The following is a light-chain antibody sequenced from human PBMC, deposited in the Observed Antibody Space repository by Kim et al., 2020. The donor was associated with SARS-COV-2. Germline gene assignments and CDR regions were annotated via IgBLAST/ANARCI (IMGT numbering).Light chain of an antibody. CDR2: GTS. CDR3: QQYSSSPSTT. CDR1: QTVNNMN. V-gene: IGKV3-20*01. Sequence: PGERAPLSCRASQTVNNMNLAWYQQKPGQAPRLLIYGTSNRATGIPDRFSGSGSGSDFTLTISRVEPDDFAVYYCQQYSSSPSTTFGQGTRLEIK. J-gene: IGKJ5*01.